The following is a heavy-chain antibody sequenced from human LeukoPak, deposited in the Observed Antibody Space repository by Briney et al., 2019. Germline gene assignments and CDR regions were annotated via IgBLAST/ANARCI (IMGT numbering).Heavy chain of an antibody. D-gene: IGHD3-10*01. J-gene: IGHJ4*02. CDR3: AREEGAYYYGSGTPDY. CDR1: GYTFTGYY. Sequence: ASVKVSCKASGYTFTGYYMHWVRQAPGQGLEWMGWINPNSGGTNYAQKFQGRVTMTRDTSSSTAYMALSRLRSDDTAVYYCAREEGAYYYGSGTPDYWGQGTLVTVSS. CDR2: INPNSGGT. V-gene: IGHV1-2*02.